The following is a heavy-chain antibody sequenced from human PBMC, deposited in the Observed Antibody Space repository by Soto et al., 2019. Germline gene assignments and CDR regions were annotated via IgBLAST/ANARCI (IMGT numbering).Heavy chain of an antibody. D-gene: IGHD3-22*01. Sequence: SETLSLTCAVSGYSISSGYYWGWLRQPPGKGLEWIGSIYHGGSTYYNPSLNSRVTLSIDMTNNHVSLILNSVTAADTAVYYCAREDSLTYYDSSGRYLYDMDVWGQGTTVTVSS. CDR1: GYSISSGYY. CDR2: IYHGGST. J-gene: IGHJ6*02. V-gene: IGHV4-38-2*02. CDR3: AREDSLTYYDSSGRYLYDMDV.